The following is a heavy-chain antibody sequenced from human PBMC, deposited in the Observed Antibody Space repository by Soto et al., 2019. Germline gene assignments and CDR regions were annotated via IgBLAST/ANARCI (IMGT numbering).Heavy chain of an antibody. D-gene: IGHD6-19*01. V-gene: IGHV3-23*01. CDR1: GFTFSSYV. CDR3: AKGGSTGWYDAFDI. CDR2: ISGSGGST. Sequence: EVPLLESGGGLVQPGGSLRLSCAASGFTFSSYVMNWVRQAPGKGLEWVSTISGSGGSTYYADSVEGRFTFSRDNSKNTVHLLMNSLRAEDTAVYYCAKGGSTGWYDAFDIWGQGTMVTVSS. J-gene: IGHJ3*02.